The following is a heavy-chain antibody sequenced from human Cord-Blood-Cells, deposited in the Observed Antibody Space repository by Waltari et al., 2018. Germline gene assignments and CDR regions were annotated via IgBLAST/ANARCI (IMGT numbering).Heavy chain of an antibody. Sequence: QLQLQESGPGQVKPSETLSLPCTVTGGHISSSSYYWGWIRPPPGKGMGWIGGIYYSGSTYYNPSLKSRVTISVDTSKNQFSLKLSSVTAADTAVYYCASEYSSPLALHYWGQGTLVTVSS. J-gene: IGHJ4*02. CDR2: IYYSGST. D-gene: IGHD6-6*01. V-gene: IGHV4-39*01. CDR3: ASEYSSPLALHY. CDR1: GGHISSSSYY.